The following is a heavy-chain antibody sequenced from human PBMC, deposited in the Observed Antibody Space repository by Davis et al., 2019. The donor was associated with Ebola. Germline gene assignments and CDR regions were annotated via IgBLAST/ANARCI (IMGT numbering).Heavy chain of an antibody. Sequence: MPGGSLRLSCTVSGGSISGHYWTWIRQPPGKGLEWIAYIYYTGRTSYSPSLQSRVTISVDTSNNQFSLTLKSVTAADTALYFCARFGVATSTRHYLDYWGQGALVTVSS. D-gene: IGHD3-3*01. J-gene: IGHJ4*02. CDR3: ARFGVATSTRHYLDY. V-gene: IGHV4-59*11. CDR1: GGSISGHY. CDR2: IYYTGRT.